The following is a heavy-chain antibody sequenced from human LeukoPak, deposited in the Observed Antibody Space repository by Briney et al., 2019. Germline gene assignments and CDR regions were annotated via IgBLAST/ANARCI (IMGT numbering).Heavy chain of an antibody. V-gene: IGHV3-15*01. CDR3: VTLSGYTSSLGAAFSI. D-gene: IGHD6-13*01. J-gene: IGHJ3*02. Sequence: GGSLRLSCVASGFTFSSRDWMTWVRQAPGKGLEWVGRIKSKADGGTTDYAAPAKGRFSISRDDSKNTLHLQMNSLETEDTAVYYCVTLSGYTSSLGAAFSIWGQGTMLTVSS. CDR1: GFTFSSRDW. CDR2: IKSKADGGTT.